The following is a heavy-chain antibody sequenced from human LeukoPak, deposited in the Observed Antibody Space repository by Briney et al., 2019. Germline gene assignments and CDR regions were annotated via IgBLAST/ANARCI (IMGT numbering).Heavy chain of an antibody. J-gene: IGHJ4*02. CDR3: AREAPSAFDY. Sequence: GGSLRLSCAASGFTFSNYNMHWVRQAPGKGLEWVSYITLSRSTIYYADSVEGRFTISRDNAKNSLYLQMNSLRAEDTAVYYCAREAPSAFDYWGQGTLVTVSS. CDR2: ITLSRSTI. V-gene: IGHV3-48*04. CDR1: GFTFSNYN.